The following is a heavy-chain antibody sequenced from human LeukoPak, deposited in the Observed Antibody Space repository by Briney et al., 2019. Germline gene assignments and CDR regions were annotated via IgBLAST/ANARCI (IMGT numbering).Heavy chain of an antibody. CDR2: NNPANGYT. J-gene: IGHJ4*02. Sequence: ASVKVSCKTSGYTFTNYAMHWVRQAPGQTIQWLAWNNPANGYTRYSQHFQDRVTVSSDTSADTAYMQLSSRRSEDKAIYYCAIRDGHTDHWGEGTLVTVSS. D-gene: IGHD5-24*01. V-gene: IGHV1-3*02. CDR1: GYTFTNYA. CDR3: AIRDGHTDH.